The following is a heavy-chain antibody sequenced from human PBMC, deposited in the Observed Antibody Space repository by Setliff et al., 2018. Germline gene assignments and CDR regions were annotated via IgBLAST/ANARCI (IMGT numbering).Heavy chain of an antibody. Sequence: GGSLRLSCAASGFTFDVYDLNWVRQAPGKGLEWVGRTRHKARSYTTEYAASVKGRFTISRDDSRSSLYLQMSSLKTEDTAVYYCARVTSGDQGYSFDYWGQGTLVTVSS. CDR1: GFTFDVYD. CDR2: TRHKARSYTT. V-gene: IGHV3-72*01. CDR3: ARVTSGDQGYSFDY. J-gene: IGHJ4*02. D-gene: IGHD1-26*01.